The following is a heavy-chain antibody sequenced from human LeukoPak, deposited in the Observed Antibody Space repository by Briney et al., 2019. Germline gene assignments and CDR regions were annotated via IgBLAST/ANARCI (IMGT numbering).Heavy chain of an antibody. Sequence: TSETLSLTCTVSGDSFSSVTDYWAWIRQPPGKGLEWIASGDYSGGTYYNPSLESRVAISADMSKNQFSLKLTSVTGADTAVYYCAGERGEEYSSGWYKRNYFDNWGQGIRVTVSS. CDR2: GDYSGGT. CDR3: AGERGEEYSSGWYKRNYFDN. D-gene: IGHD6-19*01. CDR1: GDSFSSVTDY. J-gene: IGHJ4*02. V-gene: IGHV4-39*07.